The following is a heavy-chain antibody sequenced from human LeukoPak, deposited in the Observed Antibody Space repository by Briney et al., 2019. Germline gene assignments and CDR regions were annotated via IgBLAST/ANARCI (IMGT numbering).Heavy chain of an antibody. CDR3: ARVQEGRMADY. J-gene: IGHJ4*02. D-gene: IGHD2-8*01. Sequence: ASVKVSCKASGYTFTSYGISWVRQAPGQGLEWMGWISAYNGNTKYAQNLQGRVTMTSDTSTSTAYMELRSLRSDDTAVYYCARVQEGRMADYWGQGTLVTVSS. CDR2: ISAYNGNT. V-gene: IGHV1-18*01. CDR1: GYTFTSYG.